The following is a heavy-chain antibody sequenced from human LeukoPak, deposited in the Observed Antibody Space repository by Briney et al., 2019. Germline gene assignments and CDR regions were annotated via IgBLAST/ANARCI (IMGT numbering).Heavy chain of an antibody. V-gene: IGHV3-20*04. CDR2: IKWNGGST. D-gene: IGHD3-22*01. Sequence: GGSLRLSCAGSGFTFSSYAMHWVRQAPGKGLEWVSGIKWNGGSTGYEDTVKGRFTISRDNAKNSLYLQMNSLRAEDTALYYCARNVGSGYYYYFDYWGQGTLVTVSS. J-gene: IGHJ4*02. CDR1: GFTFSSYA. CDR3: ARNVGSGYYYYFDY.